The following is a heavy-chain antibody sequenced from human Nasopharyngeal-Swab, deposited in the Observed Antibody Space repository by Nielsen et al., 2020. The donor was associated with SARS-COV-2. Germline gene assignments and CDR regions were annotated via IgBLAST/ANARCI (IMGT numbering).Heavy chain of an antibody. V-gene: IGHV3-48*03. CDR3: ARTTYSYGRFDY. CDR1: GFTFSNYE. CDR2: ISGTAGTI. Sequence: GESLKISCAASGFTFSNYEMNWVRQAPGKGLEWLSYISGTAGTISYADSVKGRFTISTDNAKNSLYLQMNSLRAEDTALYYCARTTYSYGRFDYWGQGPLVTVSS. D-gene: IGHD5-18*01. J-gene: IGHJ4*02.